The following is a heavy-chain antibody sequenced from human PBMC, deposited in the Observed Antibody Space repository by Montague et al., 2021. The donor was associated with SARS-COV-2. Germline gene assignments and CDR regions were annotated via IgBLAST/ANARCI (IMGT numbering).Heavy chain of an antibody. V-gene: IGHV3-7*01. D-gene: IGHD2-2*01. CDR2: IKQDGSEK. J-gene: IGHJ6*02. Sequence: SLRLSCSASGFTFSSYWMSWVRQAPGKGLEWVANIKQDGSEKYYVDSVKGRFTISRDNAKNSLYLQMNSLRAEDTAVYYCARDRGYCSSTSCSNYYYYGMDVWGQGTTVTVSS. CDR1: GFTFSSYW. CDR3: ARDRGYCSSTSCSNYYYYGMDV.